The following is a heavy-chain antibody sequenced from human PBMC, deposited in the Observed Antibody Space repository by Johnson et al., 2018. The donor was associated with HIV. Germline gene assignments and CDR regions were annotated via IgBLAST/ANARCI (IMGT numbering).Heavy chain of an antibody. D-gene: IGHD2-8*02. V-gene: IGHV3-30*04. CDR1: GFTFRSYA. CDR3: AKDQSPLMTWWDAFDI. Sequence: VQLVESGGGVVQPGRSLRLSCAASGFTFRSYAMHWVRQAPGKGLEWVAVISYDGSNKYYADSVKGRFTISRDNSKNTLYLQMNSLRAEDTAMYYCAKDQSPLMTWWDAFDIWGQGTMVTVSS. CDR2: ISYDGSNK. J-gene: IGHJ3*02.